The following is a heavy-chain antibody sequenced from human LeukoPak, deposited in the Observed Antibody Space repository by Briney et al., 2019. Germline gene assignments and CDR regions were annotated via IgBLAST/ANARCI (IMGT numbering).Heavy chain of an antibody. V-gene: IGHV4-59*01. Sequence: SETLSLTCTVSGVSISSYYWSWIRQPPGKGLEWLGYIYYSGSTNYNPSLKSRVTISVDTSKNQFSLKLSSVTAADTAVYYCARDYGSGSYYPYYYGMDVWGQGTTVTVSS. CDR1: GVSISSYY. J-gene: IGHJ6*02. CDR3: ARDYGSGSYYPYYYGMDV. D-gene: IGHD3-10*01. CDR2: IYYSGST.